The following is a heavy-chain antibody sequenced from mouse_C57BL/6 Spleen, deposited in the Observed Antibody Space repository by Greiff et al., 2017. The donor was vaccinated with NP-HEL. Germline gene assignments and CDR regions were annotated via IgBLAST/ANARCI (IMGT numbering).Heavy chain of an antibody. CDR1: GYTFTDYN. J-gene: IGHJ4*01. D-gene: IGHD2-4*01. V-gene: IGHV1-18*01. CDR3: ARPDYVYAMDY. CDR2: INPNNGGT. Sequence: EVQVVESGPELVKPGASVKIPCKASGYTFTDYNMDWVKQSHGKSLEWIGDINPNNGGTIYNQKFKGKATLTVDKSSSTAYMELRSLTSEDTAVYYCARPDYVYAMDYWGQGTSVTVSS.